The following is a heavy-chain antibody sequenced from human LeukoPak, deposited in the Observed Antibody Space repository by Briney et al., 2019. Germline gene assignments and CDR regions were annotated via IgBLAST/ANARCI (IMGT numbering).Heavy chain of an antibody. V-gene: IGHV3-23*01. Sequence: GGSLSLSCAASGFTFSNYAMSWVRQAPGKGLEWVSLISSGDSTFYADSVKGRFTISRDNSKRTLYLQMNSLRAADTAVYYCAKDLGKTSRYYSDLWGQGTLVTVSS. J-gene: IGHJ4*02. CDR1: GFTFSNYA. CDR3: AKDLGKTSRYYSDL. CDR2: ISSGDST.